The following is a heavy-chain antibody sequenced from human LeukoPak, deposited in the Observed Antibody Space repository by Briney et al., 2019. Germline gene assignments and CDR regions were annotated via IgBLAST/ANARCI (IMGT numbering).Heavy chain of an antibody. CDR1: GFSFSSNC. J-gene: IGHJ4*02. V-gene: IGHV3-7*01. CDR3: ATGGAVAGRFAY. CDR2: IKEDGNEI. D-gene: IGHD6-19*01. Sequence: GGSLRLSCAVSGFSFSSNCMSWVRQAPGKGLEWVAKIKEDGNEIYYVNSVKGRFTISRDNTKNSLFLQMNSLRAEDTAVYYCATGGAVAGRFAYWGQGTLVTVSS.